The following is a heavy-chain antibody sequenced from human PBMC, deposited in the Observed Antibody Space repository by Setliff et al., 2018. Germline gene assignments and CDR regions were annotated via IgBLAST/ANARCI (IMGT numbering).Heavy chain of an antibody. CDR1: DVSISGYY. Sequence: SETLSLTCTVSDVSISGYYWSWVRQSPGKGLEWIGTRYYTGTTFYNPSLESRVPVSLDAPEKKFSLNLRSLTMADTAVYYFSRHFYPPDFFDHWGQGLLVTVSS. D-gene: IGHD3-3*01. CDR2: RYYTGTT. J-gene: IGHJ4*02. CDR3: SRHFYPPDFFDH. V-gene: IGHV4-59*04.